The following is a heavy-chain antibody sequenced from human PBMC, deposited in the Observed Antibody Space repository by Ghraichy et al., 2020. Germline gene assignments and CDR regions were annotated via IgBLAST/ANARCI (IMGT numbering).Heavy chain of an antibody. Sequence: ASVKVSCKVSGYTLTELSIHWVRQAPGKGLEWMGGFDPEDGETIYAQKFQGRVTMTEDTSTDTAYMELSSLRSEDTAVYYCATLFGDYGMDVWDQGTTVTVSS. V-gene: IGHV1-24*01. CDR2: FDPEDGET. CDR1: GYTLTELS. D-gene: IGHD3-10*02. J-gene: IGHJ6*02. CDR3: ATLFGDYGMDV.